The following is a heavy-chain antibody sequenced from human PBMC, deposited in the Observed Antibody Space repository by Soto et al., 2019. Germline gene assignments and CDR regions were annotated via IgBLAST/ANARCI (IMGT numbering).Heavy chain of an antibody. J-gene: IGHJ4*02. Sequence: PGGALRLSRAGSGFPFCRYAMSWGRRAPGEGVEWVSAISGSGGSTYYADSVKGRFTISRDNSKNTLYLQMNSLRAEDTAVYYGAKDFYSPGDWLPEYYFDYWGQGTLVTVSS. D-gene: IGHD3-9*01. CDR1: GFPFCRYA. CDR2: ISGSGGST. V-gene: IGHV3-23*01. CDR3: AKDFYSPGDWLPEYYFDY.